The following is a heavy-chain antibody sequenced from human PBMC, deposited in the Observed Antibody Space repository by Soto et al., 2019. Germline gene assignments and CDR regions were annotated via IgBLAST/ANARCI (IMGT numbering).Heavy chain of an antibody. CDR1: GFTFSDYG. Sequence: PGGSLRLSCAASGFTFSDYGLSWVRQAPGKGLEWVSSISGSRGSTTYYAGSVKGRFTISRDNSKNTLYLQMSSLRVEDTAVYYCAQDRGCSGSTCYQAYWGPGTLVTVSS. J-gene: IGHJ4*02. D-gene: IGHD2-2*01. CDR2: ISGSRGSTT. V-gene: IGHV3-23*01. CDR3: AQDRGCSGSTCYQAY.